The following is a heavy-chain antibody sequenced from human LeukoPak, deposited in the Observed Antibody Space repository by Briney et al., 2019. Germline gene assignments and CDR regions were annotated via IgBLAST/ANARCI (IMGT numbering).Heavy chain of an antibody. CDR3: AKVWRLIAVAGGFDY. V-gene: IGHV3-23*01. Sequence: GGSLRLSCAASGFTFSSYAMSWVRQAPGKGLEWVSAISGSGGSTYYADSVKGRFTISRDNSKNTLYLRMNSLRAEDTAVYYCAKVWRLIAVAGGFDYWGQGTLVTVSS. CDR2: ISGSGGST. CDR1: GFTFSSYA. D-gene: IGHD6-19*01. J-gene: IGHJ4*02.